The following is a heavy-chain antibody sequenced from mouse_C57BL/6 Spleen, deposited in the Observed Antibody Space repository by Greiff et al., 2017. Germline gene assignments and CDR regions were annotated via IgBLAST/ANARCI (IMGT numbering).Heavy chain of an antibody. CDR2: ISYDGSN. CDR3: ARRPLRREYYFAY. D-gene: IGHD1-1*01. J-gene: IGHJ2*01. Sequence: ESGPGLVKPSQSLSLTCSVTGYSITSGYYWNWIRQFPGNKLEWMGYISYDGSNNYNPSLKNRISITRDTSKNKFFLKLNSVTTEDTATYYCARRPLRREYYFAYWGQGTTLTVSS. V-gene: IGHV3-6*01. CDR1: GYSITSGYY.